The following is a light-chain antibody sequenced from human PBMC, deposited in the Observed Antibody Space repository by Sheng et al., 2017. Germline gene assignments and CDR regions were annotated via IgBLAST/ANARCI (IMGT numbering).Light chain of an antibody. J-gene: IGKJ2*01. CDR1: QSIGTN. CDR3: QQYIDWPMYT. CDR2: GAS. Sequence: EIVMTQSPATLSVSPGEGATLSCRASQSIGTNLAWYQQKPGQAPRLLIFGASSRGAGIPARFSGSGSGTEFTLTISSLQSEDFVLYYCQQYIDWPMYTFGQGTKLEIK. V-gene: IGKV3-15*01.